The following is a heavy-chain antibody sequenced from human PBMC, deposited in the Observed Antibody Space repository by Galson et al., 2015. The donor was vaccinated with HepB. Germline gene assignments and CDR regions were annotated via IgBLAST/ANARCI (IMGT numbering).Heavy chain of an antibody. Sequence: PVKASCKASGYTFNSYYMYWVRPAPGQGLEWMVILNPSSGSTSFAQKFQVRVTMTRDTSTSTVYLELNSLRSEDVSVYYCARGPRTYSFDSWGQGTLVTVSS. CDR2: LNPSSGST. J-gene: IGHJ4*02. CDR3: ARGPRTYSFDS. V-gene: IGHV1-46*02. CDR1: GYTFNSYY. D-gene: IGHD2-15*01.